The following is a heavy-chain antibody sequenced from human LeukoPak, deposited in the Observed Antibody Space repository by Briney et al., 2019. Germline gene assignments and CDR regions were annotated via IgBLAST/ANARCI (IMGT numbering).Heavy chain of an antibody. CDR2: IYSGGST. CDR1: GFTVSSNY. Sequence: GGSLRLSCAASGFTVSSNYMSWVRQAPGKGLEWVSVIYSGGSTYYADSVKGRFTISRDNSKNTLYLQMNSLRAEDTAVYYCASEGITGTTAPFDYWGQGTLVTVSS. D-gene: IGHD1-7*01. V-gene: IGHV3-66*02. J-gene: IGHJ4*02. CDR3: ASEGITGTTAPFDY.